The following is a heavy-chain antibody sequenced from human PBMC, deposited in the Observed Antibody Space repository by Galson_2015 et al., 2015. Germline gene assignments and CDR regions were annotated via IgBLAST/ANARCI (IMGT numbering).Heavy chain of an antibody. Sequence: LSSAASGFPVRSNYMSWARQAPGTGLEWVSVIYSGGSTYYADSVKGRFTISRDNSKNTLYLQMNSLRAEDTAVYYCARGDCSGGSCSNWFDPWGQGTLVTVSS. V-gene: IGHV3-66*02. CDR1: GFPVRSNY. CDR2: IYSGGST. J-gene: IGHJ5*02. D-gene: IGHD2-15*01. CDR3: ARGDCSGGSCSNWFDP.